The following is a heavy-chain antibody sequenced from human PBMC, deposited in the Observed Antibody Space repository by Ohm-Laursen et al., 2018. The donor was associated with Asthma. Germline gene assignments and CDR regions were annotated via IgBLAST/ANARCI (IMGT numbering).Heavy chain of an antibody. CDR3: ARGPMHDYYFDN. D-gene: IGHD1-1*01. Sequence: SQTLSLTCCVSGGSISTDDYYWSWIRQSPGKGLEWIGYIYRSASTYSNPSLTSRVTISGDTSKNQFSLKLSFVTAADTAVYYCARGPMHDYYFDNWGQGTLVTVSS. CDR1: GGSISTDDYY. J-gene: IGHJ4*02. V-gene: IGHV4-30-4*01. CDR2: IYRSAST.